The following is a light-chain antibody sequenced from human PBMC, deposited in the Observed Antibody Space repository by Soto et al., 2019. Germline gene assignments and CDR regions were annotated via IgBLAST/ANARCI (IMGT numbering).Light chain of an antibody. CDR2: AAS. Sequence: DIQVTQSPSSLPASVGGRVTITCRASQSISTYLNWYHQRPGKAPKLLIYAASSLQSGVPSRFSGSGSGTDFTLTISSLQPEDFATYYCQQSYSTPRTFGQGTKVEIK. CDR1: QSISTY. V-gene: IGKV1-39*01. CDR3: QQSYSTPRT. J-gene: IGKJ1*01.